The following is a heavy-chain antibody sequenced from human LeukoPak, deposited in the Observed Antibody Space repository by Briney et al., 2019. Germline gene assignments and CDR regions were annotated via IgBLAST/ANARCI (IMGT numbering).Heavy chain of an antibody. CDR2: ISGGNSYI. CDR1: GFTFSTYS. Sequence: PGGSLRLSCAASGFTFSTYSMNWVRQAPGKGLEWVSSISGGNSYIYYADSVKGRFTISRADAKNSLYLQMNSLRAEDTAVYYCARYCSSSRCLYYYHMDVWGKGTTVTVSS. D-gene: IGHD2-2*01. V-gene: IGHV3-21*01. J-gene: IGHJ6*03. CDR3: ARYCSSSRCLYYYHMDV.